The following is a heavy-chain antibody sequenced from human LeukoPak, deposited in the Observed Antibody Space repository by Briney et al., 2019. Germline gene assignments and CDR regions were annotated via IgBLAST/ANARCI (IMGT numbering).Heavy chain of an antibody. CDR2: FYSGGDST. CDR1: GFTVSSKY. Sequence: GGSLRLSCAASGFTVSSKYMSWVRQAPGKGLEWVSIFYSGGDSTYYADSVKGRFTISRDNSKNTLYLQMNSLRAEDTAVYYCAKDHLEYYFDYWGQGTLVTVSS. CDR3: AKDHLEYYFDY. V-gene: IGHV3-53*01. J-gene: IGHJ4*02.